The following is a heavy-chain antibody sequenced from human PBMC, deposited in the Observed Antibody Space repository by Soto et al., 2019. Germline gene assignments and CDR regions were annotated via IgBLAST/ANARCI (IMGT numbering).Heavy chain of an antibody. V-gene: IGHV4-4*02. D-gene: IGHD3-22*01. CDR1: GGHISSSNW. CDR2: IYHSGST. CDR3: ARSRRSGYYYGVDY. J-gene: IGHJ4*02. Sequence: SETLSLTCAVSGGHISSSNWWSWVRQPPGKGLEWIGEIYHSGSTNYNPSLKSRVTISVDKSKNQFSLKLSSVTAADTAVYYCARSRRSGYYYGVDYWGQGTLVTVSS.